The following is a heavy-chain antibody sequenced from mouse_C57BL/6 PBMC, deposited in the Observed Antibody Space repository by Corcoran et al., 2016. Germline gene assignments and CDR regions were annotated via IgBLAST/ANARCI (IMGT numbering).Heavy chain of an antibody. D-gene: IGHD1-1*01. CDR3: ARSTTVVAWDY. J-gene: IGHJ4*01. CDR2: INTYSGGP. CDR1: GYTFTTYG. V-gene: IGHV9-3*01. Sequence: QIQLVQSGPELKKPGETVKISCKASGYTFTTYGMSWVKQAPGKGLKWMGWINTYSGGPTYADDFKGRFAFSLETSASTDYLQINNLKNEDTATYSCARSTTVVAWDYWGQGTSVTVSS.